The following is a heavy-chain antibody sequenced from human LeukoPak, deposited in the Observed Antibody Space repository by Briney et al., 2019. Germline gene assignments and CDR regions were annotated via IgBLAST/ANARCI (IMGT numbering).Heavy chain of an antibody. D-gene: IGHD2-15*01. V-gene: IGHV1-2*02. CDR3: ARDERYCNGDNHYPDLGY. J-gene: IGHJ4*02. Sequence: GASVKVSCKASGYTFTGYYMFWVRQAPGQGLEWMGWINPNTGATKYGQNFQGRVTLTRDTSIRTTFMEQSSLRSDDTAVYYCARDERYCNGDNHYPDLGYWGQGTLVTVSS. CDR1: GYTFTGYY. CDR2: INPNTGAT.